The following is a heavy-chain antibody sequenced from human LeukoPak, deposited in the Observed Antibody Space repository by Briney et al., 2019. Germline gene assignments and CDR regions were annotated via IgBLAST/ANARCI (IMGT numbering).Heavy chain of an antibody. CDR3: SRSITGNGWKYYFDH. CDR2: IRGKAYGGTT. Sequence: GGSQRLSCTASGFSFDDYAMTWVRQAPGGGLEWVGFIRGKAYGGTTEYAASVQGRFTISRDDSKRIAYLQMNSLKSEDTAMYYCSRSITGNGWKYYFDHWGPGTRLTVSS. V-gene: IGHV3-49*04. D-gene: IGHD6-19*01. CDR1: GFSFDDYA. J-gene: IGHJ4*02.